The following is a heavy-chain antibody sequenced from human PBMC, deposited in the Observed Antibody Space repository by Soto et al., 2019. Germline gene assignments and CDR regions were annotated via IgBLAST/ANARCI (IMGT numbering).Heavy chain of an antibody. D-gene: IGHD6-13*01. CDR2: INAGNGNT. J-gene: IGHJ4*02. CDR3: ARLGYSSSWTSRSFDY. V-gene: IGHV1-3*01. Sequence: GASVKVSCKASGYTFTSYAMHWVRQAPGQRLEWMGWINAGNGNTKYPQKFQGRVTITRDTSASTAYMELSSLRSEDTAVYYCARLGYSSSWTSRSFDYWGQGTLVTVSS. CDR1: GYTFTSYA.